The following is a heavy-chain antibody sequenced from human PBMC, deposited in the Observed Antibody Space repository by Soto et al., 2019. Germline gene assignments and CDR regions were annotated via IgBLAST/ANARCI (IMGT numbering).Heavy chain of an antibody. CDR2: VFPGDSET. D-gene: IGHD2-8*01. Sequence: EVRLVQSGAEVKKPGESLKISCKGSGYSFTTYWIGWVRQMPGKGLEWMGIVFPGDSETRYSPSFQGQVTISADKSVSTAYLQGSSLKASDSAIYYCARLRVSATNAWDDYYHAMDVWGQGTTVTVSS. V-gene: IGHV5-51*01. CDR3: ARLRVSATNAWDDYYHAMDV. CDR1: GYSFTTYW. J-gene: IGHJ6*02.